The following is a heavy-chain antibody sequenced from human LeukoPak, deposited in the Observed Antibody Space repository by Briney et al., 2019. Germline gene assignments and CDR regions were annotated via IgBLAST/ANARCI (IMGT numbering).Heavy chain of an antibody. Sequence: GGSLTLSCAASGFTFRNYAMSWVRQAPARGLEWVSSLRGDDETFYADSVKGRFTLSRDDSRNTVFLHLNNLRGEDTAVYYCTRENWISDADAVWWGQGTVVT. J-gene: IGHJ4*01. D-gene: IGHD2-2*03. V-gene: IGHV3-23*01. CDR2: LRGDDET. CDR1: GFTFRNYA. CDR3: TRENWISDADAVW.